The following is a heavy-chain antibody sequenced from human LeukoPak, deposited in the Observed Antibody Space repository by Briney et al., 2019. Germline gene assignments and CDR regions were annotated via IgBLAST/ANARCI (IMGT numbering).Heavy chain of an antibody. CDR3: GRGRGNGRTENYFDY. CDR1: GYTFTSYD. J-gene: IGHJ4*02. CDR2: MNPNSGNT. Sequence: GASVKVSCKASGYTFTSYDINWVRQATGQVLEWMGWMNPNSGNTGYVQKFQGRVTMTRNTSTNTAYMELSSLRSEDTAVYYCGRGRGNGRTENYFDYWGQGTLVTVSS. D-gene: IGHD1-14*01. V-gene: IGHV1-8*01.